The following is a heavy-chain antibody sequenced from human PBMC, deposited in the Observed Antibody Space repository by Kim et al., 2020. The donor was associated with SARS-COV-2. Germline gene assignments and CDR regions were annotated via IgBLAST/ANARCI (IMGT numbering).Heavy chain of an antibody. CDR2: IYYSGST. CDR3: ARQYYSDSSGHLDY. Sequence: SETLSLTCTVSGGSISSTSYYWGWIRQPPGKGLEWIGSIYYSGSTYYNPSLKSRVTLSVDTSKNQFSLRLSSVTAADTAVFYCARQYYSDSSGHLDYWG. V-gene: IGHV4-39*07. CDR1: GGSISSTSYY. J-gene: IGHJ4*01. D-gene: IGHD3-22*01.